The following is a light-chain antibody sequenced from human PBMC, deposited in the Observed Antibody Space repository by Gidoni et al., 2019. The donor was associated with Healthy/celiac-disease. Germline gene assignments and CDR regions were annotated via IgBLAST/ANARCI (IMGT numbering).Light chain of an antibody. Sequence: EIVLTQSPATLSLSPGERATLSCRASQRVSSYLAWYQQKPGQAPRLLIYDASNRATGIPARFSGSGSGTDFTLTSSSLEPEDFAVYYCQQRSNWPPLTFGGXTKVEIK. CDR2: DAS. CDR1: QRVSSY. V-gene: IGKV3-11*01. CDR3: QQRSNWPPLT. J-gene: IGKJ4*01.